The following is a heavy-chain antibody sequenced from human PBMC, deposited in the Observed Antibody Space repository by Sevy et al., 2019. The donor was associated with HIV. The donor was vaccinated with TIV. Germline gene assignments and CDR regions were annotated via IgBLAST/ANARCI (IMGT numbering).Heavy chain of an antibody. J-gene: IGHJ4*02. V-gene: IGHV3-30*03. CDR2: ISHNGKNK. CDR1: GFTFSSYG. CDR3: ARESVPYSSGGYTFDY. D-gene: IGHD3-10*01. Sequence: GGSLRLSCAASGFTFSSYGIHWVRQAPGKGLEWVAVISHNGKNKYHAESVKGRLTISRDNSKNKLYLQMNSLRVEDTATYYCARESVPYSSGGYTFDYWGQGTLVTVSS.